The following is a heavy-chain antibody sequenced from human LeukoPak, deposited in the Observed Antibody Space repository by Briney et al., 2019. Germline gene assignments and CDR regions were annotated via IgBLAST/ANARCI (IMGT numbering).Heavy chain of an antibody. D-gene: IGHD5-24*01. CDR2: INPSGGST. V-gene: IGHV1-46*01. CDR1: GYTFTSYY. Sequence: ASVTVSCKASGYTFTSYYMHWVRQAPGQGLEWMGIINPSGGSTIYAQKFQGRVTMTRDTSTSTVYMELSSLRSEDTAVYYCARDGMATIRGFDYWGQGTLVTVSS. J-gene: IGHJ4*02. CDR3: ARDGMATIRGFDY.